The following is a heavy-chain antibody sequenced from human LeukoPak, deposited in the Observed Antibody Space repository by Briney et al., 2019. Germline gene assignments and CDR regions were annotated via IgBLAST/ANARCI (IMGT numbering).Heavy chain of an antibody. CDR2: IYPGDSDT. D-gene: IGHD3-22*01. J-gene: IGHJ4*02. Sequence: GESLKISCKGSGYSFTSYWIGWVRQMPEKGLEWMGIIYPGDSDTRYSPSFQGQVTISADKSISTAYLQWSSLKASDTAMYYCARHLKPYYYDSSGYYYYWGQGTLVTVSS. CDR1: GYSFTSYW. V-gene: IGHV5-51*01. CDR3: ARHLKPYYYDSSGYYYY.